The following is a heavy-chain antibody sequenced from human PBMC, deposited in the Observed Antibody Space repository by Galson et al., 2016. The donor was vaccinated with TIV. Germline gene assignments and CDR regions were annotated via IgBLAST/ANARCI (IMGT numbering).Heavy chain of an antibody. J-gene: IGHJ6*02. V-gene: IGHV3-23*01. D-gene: IGHD3-22*01. Sequence: SLRLSCAASGFTFSSHAMTWVRQPPGKGLEWVSAISAGGGSTYYADSVQGRFTISRDNSKNTQYLQMYSLRAEDTAIYYCAKVPSSGFSYYYGLDVWGQGTTVTVSS. CDR1: GFTFSSHA. CDR3: AKVPSSGFSYYYGLDV. CDR2: ISAGGGST.